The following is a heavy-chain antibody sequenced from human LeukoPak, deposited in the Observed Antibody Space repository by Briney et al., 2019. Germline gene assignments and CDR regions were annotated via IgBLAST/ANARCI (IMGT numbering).Heavy chain of an antibody. D-gene: IGHD5-12*01. V-gene: IGHV1-46*01. CDR3: ASGGRTVATIEGLYYFDY. Sequence: ASVTVSCKASGYTFTSYDMHWVRQAPGQGLEWMGIINPSGDSTSYAQKFQGRVTMTRDTSTSTVYMELNRLRSDDTAVYYCASGGRTVATIEGLYYFDYWGQGTLVTVSS. J-gene: IGHJ4*02. CDR1: GYTFTSYD. CDR2: INPSGDST.